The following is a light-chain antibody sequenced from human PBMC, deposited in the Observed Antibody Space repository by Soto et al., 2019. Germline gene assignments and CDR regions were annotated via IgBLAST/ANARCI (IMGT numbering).Light chain of an antibody. CDR1: QSITNW. V-gene: IGKV1-5*01. CDR2: DAS. Sequence: DIQMTQSPSTLSASVGDRVTITCRASQSITNWLAWYQQKPGKAPKFLIYDASSLESGVPSRFSGSGSGTEFTLTISSLQPDDFATYYCQHYDSYPWTFGQGTKVDIK. J-gene: IGKJ1*01. CDR3: QHYDSYPWT.